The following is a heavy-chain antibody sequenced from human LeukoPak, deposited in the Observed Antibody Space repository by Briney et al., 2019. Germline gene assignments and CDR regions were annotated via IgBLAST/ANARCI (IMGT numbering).Heavy chain of an antibody. CDR3: ARDYRFDSGYDLLDAFDV. V-gene: IGHV4-31*03. CDR2: IYYSGSS. Sequence: SETLSLTCTVSGGSISSGVSYWSWISQHPGKGLEWIAYIYYSGSSSYNPSLKSRVTISVDTSKNQFSLKLSSVTAADTAVYYCARDYRFDSGYDLLDAFDVWGQGTMVTVSS. D-gene: IGHD5-12*01. J-gene: IGHJ3*01. CDR1: GGSISSGVSY.